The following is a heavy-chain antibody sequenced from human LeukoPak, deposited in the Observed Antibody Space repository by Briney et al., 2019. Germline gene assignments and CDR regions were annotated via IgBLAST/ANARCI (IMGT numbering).Heavy chain of an antibody. V-gene: IGHV1-69*04. CDR2: IIPILGIA. D-gene: IGHD4-17*01. J-gene: IGHJ4*02. CDR1: GGTFSSYA. Sequence: SVKVSCKASGGTFSSYAISWVRQAPGQGLEWMGRIIPILGIANYAQKFQGRVTITADESTSTAYMELSSLRSEDTAVYYCARESDYDYGDYTDYWGQGTLVTVSS. CDR3: ARESDYDYGDYTDY.